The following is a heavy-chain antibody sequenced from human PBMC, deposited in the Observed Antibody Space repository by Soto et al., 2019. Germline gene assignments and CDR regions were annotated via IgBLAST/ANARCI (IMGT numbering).Heavy chain of an antibody. CDR3: ASLPTVSSSAF. CDR1: GGSISSYY. J-gene: IGHJ4*02. V-gene: IGHV4-4*07. CDR2: MHSSGST. D-gene: IGHD4-4*01. Sequence: SETLSLTCTVSGGSISSYYWSWIRQPAGKGLEWIGRMHSSGSTNYNPSLKSRVTMSVDTSKNQFSLKMSSVTAADTAVYYCASLPTVSSSAFCGQGILVTVPQ.